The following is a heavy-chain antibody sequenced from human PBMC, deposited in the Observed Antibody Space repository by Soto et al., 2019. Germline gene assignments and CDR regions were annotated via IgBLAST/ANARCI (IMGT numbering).Heavy chain of an antibody. D-gene: IGHD5-18*01. J-gene: IGHJ6*03. Sequence: QVQLVQSGAEMKKPGASVKVSCKASGYTFTNYYIHWVRQAPGQGLEWMGMINPSGGSTTYVQKFQRRVTITRDTSTSTVFMELSSLKSEDTALYFCSRDAWYSKTYRYDMDDWGRGTMGTDFS. CDR2: INPSGGST. V-gene: IGHV1-46*03. CDR3: SRDAWYSKTYRYDMDD. CDR1: GYTFTNYY.